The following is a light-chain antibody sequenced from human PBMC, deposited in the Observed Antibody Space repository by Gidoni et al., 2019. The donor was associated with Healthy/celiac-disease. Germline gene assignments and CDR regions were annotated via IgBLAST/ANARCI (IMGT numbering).Light chain of an antibody. Sequence: DIQMTQSPSSLSASVGDRVTITCQATQAIRNNVNWYQYKPGKAPHLLIYDVSKLERGVPSRFSGSGSGTDFTFTISDLQPEDVATYYCQHYDSLPVTFGGGTKVEIE. CDR1: QAIRNN. CDR3: QHYDSLPVT. J-gene: IGKJ4*01. V-gene: IGKV1-33*01. CDR2: DVS.